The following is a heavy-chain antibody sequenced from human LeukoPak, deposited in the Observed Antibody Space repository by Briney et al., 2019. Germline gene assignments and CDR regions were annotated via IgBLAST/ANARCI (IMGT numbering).Heavy chain of an antibody. Sequence: SVKVSCKASGGTFSRYATSWVRQAPGQGLEWMGGFIPIFGTANYAQKFQGRVTITADESTSKAYMELSSLRSEDTAVYYCARLYCGGDCYSGGGCFDYWGQGTLVTVSS. D-gene: IGHD2-21*01. V-gene: IGHV1-69*13. CDR1: GGTFSRYA. CDR3: ARLYCGGDCYSGGGCFDY. J-gene: IGHJ4*02. CDR2: FIPIFGTA.